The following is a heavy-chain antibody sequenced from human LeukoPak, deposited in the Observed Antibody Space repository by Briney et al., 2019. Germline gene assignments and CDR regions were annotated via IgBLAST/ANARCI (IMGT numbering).Heavy chain of an antibody. CDR2: INPNSGGT. CDR1: GYTFTCYY. CDR3: AREPTPANYGSGSYTYYYYYYMDV. J-gene: IGHJ6*03. D-gene: IGHD3-10*01. Sequence: ASVKVSCKASGYTFTCYYMHWVRQAPGQGLEWMGWINPNSGGTNYAQKFQGRVTMTRDTSISTAYMELSRLRSDDTAVYYCAREPTPANYGSGSYTYYYYYYMDVWGKGTTVTVSS. V-gene: IGHV1-2*02.